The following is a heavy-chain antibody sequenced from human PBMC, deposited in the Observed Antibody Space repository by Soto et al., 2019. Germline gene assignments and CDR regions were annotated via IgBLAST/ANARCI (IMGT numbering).Heavy chain of an antibody. CDR3: ATSKSKTFQS. J-gene: IGHJ5*02. Sequence: QVQLQESGPGLVKPSGTLSLTCAVSSGSISSDNWWIWVRQPPGEGLEYIGEIYHSGSTHYNPSLNSRVTISVDKSKNQFSLKLTSVTAADTAVYYCATSKSKTFQSWGQGTLVTVSS. CDR1: SGSISSDNW. CDR2: IYHSGST. V-gene: IGHV4-4*02.